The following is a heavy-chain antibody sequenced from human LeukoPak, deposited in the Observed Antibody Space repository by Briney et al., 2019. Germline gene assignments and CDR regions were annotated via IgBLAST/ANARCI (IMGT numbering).Heavy chain of an antibody. J-gene: IGHJ4*02. D-gene: IGHD2-15*01. CDR1: GYTFTGYY. Sequence: ASVKVSCKASGYTFTGYYMHWVRQAPGQGLEWMGWINPHSGGTNYAQKFQGRVTMTRDTSISTAYMELSRLRSDDTAVYYCARWSIVVVVAAYDYWGQGTLVTVSS. CDR2: INPHSGGT. V-gene: IGHV1-2*02. CDR3: ARWSIVVVVAAYDY.